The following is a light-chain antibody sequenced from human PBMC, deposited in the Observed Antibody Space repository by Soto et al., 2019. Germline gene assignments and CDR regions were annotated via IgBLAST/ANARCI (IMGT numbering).Light chain of an antibody. CDR1: QSVNIF. CDR2: HAS. CDR3: HHYVGSPWA. J-gene: IGKJ1*01. V-gene: IGKV3-20*01. Sequence: EIVLTQSPGTLSLSPGERATLSCRASQSVNIFLAWFQQKPGQAPRLLIFHASNRATGVPDRFSGSGSGTDFILTITRLEPEDSAVYYCHHYVGSPWAFGQGTRVEIK.